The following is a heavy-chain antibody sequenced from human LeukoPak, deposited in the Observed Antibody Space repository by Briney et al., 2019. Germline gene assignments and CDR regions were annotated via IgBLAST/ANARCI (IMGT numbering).Heavy chain of an antibody. CDR1: GGTFSSYA. CDR3: ARGLRTFDCSGYYLPDAFDI. D-gene: IGHD3-22*01. Sequence: SVKVSCKASGGTFSSYAISWVRQAPGQGLEWMGRIIPIFGTANYAQKFQGRVTITTDESTSTAYMELSSLRSEDTAVYYCARGLRTFDCSGYYLPDAFDIWGQGTMVTVSS. CDR2: IIPIFGTA. J-gene: IGHJ3*02. V-gene: IGHV1-69*05.